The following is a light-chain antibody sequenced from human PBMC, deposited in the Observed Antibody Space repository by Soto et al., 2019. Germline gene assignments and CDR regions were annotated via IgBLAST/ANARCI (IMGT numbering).Light chain of an antibody. CDR3: QQYDNLPFT. J-gene: IGKJ3*01. V-gene: IGKV1-33*01. Sequence: DIQMTQSPSSLSASVGDRVTITCQASQDISNYLNWYQQKPGKAPKLLIYDASNLETGVPSRFSGSGSGTEFTVTISSLQPEDIATYYCQQYDNLPFTFGPGTKGDIK. CDR2: DAS. CDR1: QDISNY.